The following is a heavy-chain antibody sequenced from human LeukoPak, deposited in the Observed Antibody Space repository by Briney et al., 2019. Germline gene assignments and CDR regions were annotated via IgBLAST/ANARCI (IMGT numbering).Heavy chain of an antibody. V-gene: IGHV3-64*02. J-gene: IGHJ3*01. CDR3: AREMLRGVIPLRSFDL. D-gene: IGHD3-10*01. CDR1: GFTFRRYD. Sequence: GGSLRLSCAASGFTFRRYDMHWVRKAPGKGLEYVSAISTDGGTTHYADSVKGRFTISRDNSRNTVSVQMDSLRTEDMGVYYCAREMLRGVIPLRSFDLWAQGAMVTVSS. CDR2: ISTDGGTT.